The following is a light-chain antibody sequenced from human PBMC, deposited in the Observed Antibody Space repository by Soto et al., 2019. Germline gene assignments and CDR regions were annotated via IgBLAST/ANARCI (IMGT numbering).Light chain of an antibody. CDR3: SSYTDSSNYV. Sequence: QSVLTQPPSASGSPGQSVTISCTGTTGDIGAFNYVSWYQQRPGKAPKLMIYQVTNRPSGVSNRFSGSRSGNTASLTISGLQAEDEADYYCSSYTDSSNYVFGTGTKVTVL. CDR1: TGDIGAFNY. CDR2: QVT. J-gene: IGLJ1*01. V-gene: IGLV2-14*01.